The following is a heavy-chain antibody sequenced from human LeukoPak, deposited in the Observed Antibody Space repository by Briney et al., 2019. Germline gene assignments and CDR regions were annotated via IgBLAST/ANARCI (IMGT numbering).Heavy chain of an antibody. V-gene: IGHV3-7*01. J-gene: IGHJ1*01. CDR2: INQDGSEI. CDR3: AKPPYKKYSSGLLQH. Sequence: PGESLRLSCAASGFTFSRFRMSWVRQPPGKGLEWVANINQDGSEIYYVDSVKGRFTISRDNSKNTLYLQMNSLRAEDTAVYYCAKPPYKKYSSGLLQHWGQGTLVTVSS. D-gene: IGHD6-19*01. CDR1: GFTFSRFR.